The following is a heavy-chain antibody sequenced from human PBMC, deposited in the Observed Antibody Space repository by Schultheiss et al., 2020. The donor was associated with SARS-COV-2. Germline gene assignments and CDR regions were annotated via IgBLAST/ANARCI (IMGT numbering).Heavy chain of an antibody. J-gene: IGHJ4*02. CDR2: MNPNSGNT. CDR1: GYTFTSYD. D-gene: IGHD2-15*01. Sequence: ASVKVSCKASGYTFTSYDINWVRQATGQGLEWMGWMNPNSGNTGYAQKFQGRVTMTRNTSISTAYMELSSLRSEDTAVYYCARDEFYCSGGSCYVFDYWGQGTLVTVSS. V-gene: IGHV1-8*01. CDR3: ARDEFYCSGGSCYVFDY.